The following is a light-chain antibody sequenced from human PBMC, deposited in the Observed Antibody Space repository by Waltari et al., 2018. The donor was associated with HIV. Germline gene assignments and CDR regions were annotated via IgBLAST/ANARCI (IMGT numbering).Light chain of an antibody. Sequence: SSELTQPPSVSVSPGQTARITCPGDASPQPYTTWFQQKPGQAPLVVIHKNTERPSGIPERFSASRSGTTVTLTISGVQTDDEADYYCLSADSSGTYVFGPGTTVTIL. CDR3: LSADSSGTYV. J-gene: IGLJ1*01. CDR2: KNT. V-gene: IGLV3-25*03. CDR1: ASPQPY.